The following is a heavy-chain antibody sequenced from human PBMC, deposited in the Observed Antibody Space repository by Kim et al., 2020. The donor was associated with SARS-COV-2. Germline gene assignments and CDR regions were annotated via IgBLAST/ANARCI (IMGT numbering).Heavy chain of an antibody. V-gene: IGHV1-69*04. CDR1: GGTFSSYA. D-gene: IGHD3-16*01. CDR3: ARDGANWYFDL. Sequence: SVKVSCRASGGTFSSYAINWVRQAPGQGLEWVGRIIPMFGVISYAQNFQGRAAITADKSTNIVYLELSSLRSDDTAVYYCARDGANWYFDLWGRGTLVT. CDR2: IIPMFGVI. J-gene: IGHJ2*01.